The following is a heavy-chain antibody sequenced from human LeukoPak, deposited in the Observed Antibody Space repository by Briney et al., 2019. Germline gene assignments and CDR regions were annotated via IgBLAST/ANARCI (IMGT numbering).Heavy chain of an antibody. CDR3: AKVCDKRFPFTMIVVKGAFDI. Sequence: GGSLRLSCAASGFTFSDHYMDWVRQAPGKGLEWVGRIRNKVNSYTTAYAASVKGRFSISRDDSKNSLYLQMNSLRAEDTAVYYCAKVCDKRFPFTMIVVKGAFDIWGQGTMVTVSS. CDR1: GFTFSDHY. J-gene: IGHJ3*02. CDR2: IRNKVNSYTT. D-gene: IGHD3-22*01. V-gene: IGHV3-72*01.